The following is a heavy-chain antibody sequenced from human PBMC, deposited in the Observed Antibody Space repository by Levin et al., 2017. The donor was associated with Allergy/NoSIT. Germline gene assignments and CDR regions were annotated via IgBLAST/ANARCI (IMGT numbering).Heavy chain of an antibody. D-gene: IGHD1/OR15-1a*01. Sequence: GESLKISCAASGFTFDNFAMHWVRQAPGKGLEWLGIISYDGINTNYADSVRGRFSISRDKSKNTLYLQMNGLRTEDTAVYYCVRDNNGDYWGQGTLVTVSS. CDR1: GFTFDNFA. CDR3: VRDNNGDY. CDR2: ISYDGINT. V-gene: IGHV3-30*04. J-gene: IGHJ4*02.